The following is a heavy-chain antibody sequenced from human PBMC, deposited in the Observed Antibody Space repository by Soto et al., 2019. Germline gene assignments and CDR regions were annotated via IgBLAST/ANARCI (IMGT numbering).Heavy chain of an antibody. V-gene: IGHV3-21*01. Sequence: EVQLVESGGGLVKPGGSLRLSCAASGFTFSSYSMNWVRQAPGKGLEWVSSISSSSSYIYYADSVKGRFTISRDNAKNSLYLQMNSLRAEDTAVYYCARDQILDYYGSGSYPKLWDAFDIWGQGTMVIVSS. D-gene: IGHD3-10*01. CDR2: ISSSSSYI. CDR3: ARDQILDYYGSGSYPKLWDAFDI. J-gene: IGHJ3*02. CDR1: GFTFSSYS.